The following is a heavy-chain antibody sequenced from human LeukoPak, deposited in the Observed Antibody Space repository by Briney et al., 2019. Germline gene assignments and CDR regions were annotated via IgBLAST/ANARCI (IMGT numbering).Heavy chain of an antibody. CDR1: GFTVSSNS. Sequence: GGSLRLSCTVSGFTVSSNSMSWVRQAPGKGLEWVSFIYSDNTHYSDSVKGRFTISRDNAKNSLYLQMNSLRAEDTAVYYCARDLAASVDYWGQGTLVTVSS. V-gene: IGHV3-53*01. D-gene: IGHD6-25*01. J-gene: IGHJ4*02. CDR2: IYSDNT. CDR3: ARDLAASVDY.